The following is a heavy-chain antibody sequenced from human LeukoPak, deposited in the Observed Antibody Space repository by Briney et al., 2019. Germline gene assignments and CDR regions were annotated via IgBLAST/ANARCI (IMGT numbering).Heavy chain of an antibody. J-gene: IGHJ6*02. CDR1: GGTFSSYA. D-gene: IGHD3-3*01. CDR2: IIPVLAIA. Sequence: SVKVSCKASGGTFSSYAISWVRQAPGQGLEWMGRIIPVLAIANYAQKFQGRVTMTRDTSTSTVYMELSSLRSEDTAVYYCARDTIFGVVNGMDVWGQGTTVTVSS. CDR3: ARDTIFGVVNGMDV. V-gene: IGHV1-69*04.